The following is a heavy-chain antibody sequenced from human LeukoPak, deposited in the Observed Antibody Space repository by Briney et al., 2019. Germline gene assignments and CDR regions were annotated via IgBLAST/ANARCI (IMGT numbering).Heavy chain of an antibody. CDR2: ISSSSSYI. V-gene: IGHV3-21*01. CDR1: GFTFSSYS. CDR3: ARDSRRSFDY. Sequence: GGSLRLSCAASGFTFSSYSMNWVRQAPGKGLKWVSSISSSSSYIYYADSVKGRFTISRDNAKNSLYLQMNSLRVEDTAVYYCARDSRRSFDYWGQGTLVTVSS. J-gene: IGHJ4*02.